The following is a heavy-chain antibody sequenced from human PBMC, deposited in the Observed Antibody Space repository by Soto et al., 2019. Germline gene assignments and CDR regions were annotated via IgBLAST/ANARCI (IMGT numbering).Heavy chain of an antibody. Sequence: QVQLQESGPGLVKPSETLSLTCAVSGGSISSCYWSWIRQPPGKGLEWIGYIYYSGSTNYNPSLKSRVTISVDTSKNQFSLKLSSVTAADTAVYYCARYAVAGNGGVRFDYWGQGTLVTVSS. CDR1: GGSISSCY. J-gene: IGHJ4*02. CDR2: IYYSGST. D-gene: IGHD6-19*01. V-gene: IGHV4-59*01. CDR3: ARYAVAGNGGVRFDY.